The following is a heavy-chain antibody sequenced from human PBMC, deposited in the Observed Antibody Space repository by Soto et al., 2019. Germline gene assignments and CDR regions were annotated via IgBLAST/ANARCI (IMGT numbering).Heavy chain of an antibody. Sequence: SGPTLVNPTQTLTLTCTFSGFSLSTSGMCVSWIRQPPGKALEWLALIDWDDDKYYSTSLKTRLTISKDTSKNQVVLTMTNMDPVDTATYYCARIMTTSGYYGMDVWGQGTTVTVSS. CDR1: GFSLSTSGMC. V-gene: IGHV2-70*01. CDR3: ARIMTTSGYYGMDV. J-gene: IGHJ6*02. CDR2: IDWDDDK. D-gene: IGHD4-4*01.